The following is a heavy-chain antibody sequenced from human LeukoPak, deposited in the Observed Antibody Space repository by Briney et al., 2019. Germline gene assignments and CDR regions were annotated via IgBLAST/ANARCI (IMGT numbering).Heavy chain of an antibody. V-gene: IGHV3-30*04. CDR3: ARDPKPILNYYGSGSSFDY. D-gene: IGHD3-10*01. CDR1: GFTFSSYA. CDR2: ISYDGSNK. J-gene: IGHJ4*02. Sequence: PGGSLRLSCAASGFTFSSYAMHWVRQAPGKGLEWVAVISYDGSNKYYADSVKGRFTISRDNSKNTLYLQMNSLRAEDTAVYYCARDPKPILNYYGSGSSFDYWGQGTLVTVSS.